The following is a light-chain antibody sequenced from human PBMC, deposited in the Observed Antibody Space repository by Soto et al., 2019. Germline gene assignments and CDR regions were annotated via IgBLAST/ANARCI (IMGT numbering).Light chain of an antibody. CDR3: PQYVSSVT. CDR1: QSVDSSF. CDR2: GAS. J-gene: IGKJ1*01. V-gene: IGKV3-20*01. Sequence: DIVLTQSPGSLSLSPVERATLSCRASQSVDSSFFAWYQQKPGQAPRLLIYGASKRATGTPDRFSGSGSGTDFTRTITRLEPEDFAVYYCPQYVSSVTFGQGTKVEIK.